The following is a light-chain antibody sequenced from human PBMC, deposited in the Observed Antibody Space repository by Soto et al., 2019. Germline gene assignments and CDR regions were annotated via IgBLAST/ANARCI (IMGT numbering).Light chain of an antibody. J-gene: IGKJ2*01. Sequence: EIVLTQSPDTLSLSPGERATLSCRASQGVSGNFLAWYQHRPGQAPRLLIYAASSRPTGIPDRFSGSGSGTDFTLTISRLEHEDFAVYYCPQYDSSPPNPFGQGTRLEIK. CDR3: PQYDSSPPNP. CDR1: QGVSGNF. CDR2: AAS. V-gene: IGKV3-20*01.